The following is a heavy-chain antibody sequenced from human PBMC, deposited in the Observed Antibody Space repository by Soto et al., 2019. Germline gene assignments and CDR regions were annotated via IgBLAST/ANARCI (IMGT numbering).Heavy chain of an antibody. Sequence: GGSLRLSCAASGFTVSSNYMSWVRQAPGKGLEWVSVIYSGGSTYYADSVKGRFTISRDNSKNTLYLQRNSLRAEDTAVYYCARVAPGLAAAGPFDYWGQGTLVTVSS. CDR2: IYSGGST. V-gene: IGHV3-53*01. CDR3: ARVAPGLAAAGPFDY. D-gene: IGHD6-13*01. CDR1: GFTVSSNY. J-gene: IGHJ4*02.